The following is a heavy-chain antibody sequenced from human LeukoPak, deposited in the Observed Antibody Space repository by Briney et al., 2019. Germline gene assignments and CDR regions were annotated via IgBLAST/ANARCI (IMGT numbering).Heavy chain of an antibody. CDR1: GDSINSFY. CDR2: INHSGSA. V-gene: IGHV4-34*01. J-gene: IGHJ4*02. D-gene: IGHD4-17*01. CDR3: ARGQGTVTTH. Sequence: SETLSLTCAVSGDSINSFYWTWIRQPPGKGLEWIGEINHSGSANYNPSLKSRVTISLDTSKNQFSLKLSSVTAADTAVYYCARGQGTVTTHWGQGTLVTVSS.